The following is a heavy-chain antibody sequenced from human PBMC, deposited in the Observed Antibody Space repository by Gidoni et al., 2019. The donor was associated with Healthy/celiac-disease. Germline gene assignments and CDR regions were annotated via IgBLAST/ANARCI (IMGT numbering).Heavy chain of an antibody. CDR2: IYPGDSDT. Sequence: EVQLVQSGAEVKKPGESLKISWKGSGYSFTSYGIGWVRQMPGKGLEWMGIIYPGDSDTRYSPSFHGQVTISADKSISTAYLQWSSLKASDTAMYYCGKTVGGVIVPFDYWGQGTLVTVSS. D-gene: IGHD3-16*02. V-gene: IGHV5-51*01. CDR1: GYSFTSYG. CDR3: GKTVGGVIVPFDY. J-gene: IGHJ4*02.